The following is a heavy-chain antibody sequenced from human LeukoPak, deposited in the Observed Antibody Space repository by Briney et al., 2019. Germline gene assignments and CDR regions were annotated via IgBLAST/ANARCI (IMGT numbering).Heavy chain of an antibody. CDR2: IAVYNANT. CDR3: ARDFAGLFDY. J-gene: IGHJ4*02. V-gene: IGHV1-18*01. Sequence: ASVKVSCKASGYTFSKYGISWVRQAPGQGLEWMGWIAVYNANTNYAQNLQDRVTMTTDTATSTAYMELRSLRSDDTAMYYCARDFAGLFDYWGQGTLVTVSS. D-gene: IGHD2-21*01. CDR1: GYTFSKYG.